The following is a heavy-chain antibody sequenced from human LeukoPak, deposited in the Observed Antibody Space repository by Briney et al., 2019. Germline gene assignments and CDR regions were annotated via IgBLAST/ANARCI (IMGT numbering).Heavy chain of an antibody. CDR3: TTTHYGDCVLVGFDY. Sequence: KAGGSLRLSCAASGFTFSNPWMSWVRQAPGKGLEWVGRIKSKTDGGTTDYAAPVKGRFTISRDDSKNPLYLQMNSLKTEDTAVYYCTTTHYGDCVLVGFDYWGQGTLVTVSS. CDR1: GFTFSNPW. CDR2: IKSKTDGGTT. J-gene: IGHJ4*02. D-gene: IGHD4-17*01. V-gene: IGHV3-15*01.